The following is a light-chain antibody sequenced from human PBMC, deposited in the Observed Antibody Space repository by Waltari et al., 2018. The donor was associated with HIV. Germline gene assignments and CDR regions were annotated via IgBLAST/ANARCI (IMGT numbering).Light chain of an antibody. CDR2: WAS. CDR3: QQFYRTPYT. Sequence: DIVMTQSPESLAVSLGERANIHCKSSSTIFYKSNNKNYLAWYQRKPGQSPKLLVSWASNREFGVPDRFSGSGSGTDFTLTIISLQAEDVAVYYCQQFYRTPYTFGQGTRLEFK. J-gene: IGKJ2*01. CDR1: STIFYKSNNKNY. V-gene: IGKV4-1*01.